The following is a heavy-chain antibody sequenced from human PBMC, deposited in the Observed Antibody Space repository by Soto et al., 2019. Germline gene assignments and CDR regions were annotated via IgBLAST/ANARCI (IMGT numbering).Heavy chain of an antibody. CDR1: GFTFSSYA. V-gene: IGHV3-53*01. CDR3: ARELPPDL. D-gene: IGHD2-15*01. J-gene: IGHJ5*02. CDR2: IWSAGLT. Sequence: GGSLRLSCAASGFTFSSYALNWVRQAPGTGLEWVSIIWSAGLTYYADSVRGRFTISRDISKNILFLQMNNLRAEDSAIYYCARELPPDLWGQGTLVTVSS.